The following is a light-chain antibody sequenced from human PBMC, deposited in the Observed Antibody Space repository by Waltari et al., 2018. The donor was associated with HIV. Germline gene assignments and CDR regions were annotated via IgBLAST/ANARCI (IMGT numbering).Light chain of an antibody. CDR3: QSFDTTNHWV. J-gene: IGLJ3*02. V-gene: IGLV6-57*03. CDR2: EDR. Sequence: FMLTQPHSVSESPGKTVIISCTRDTGNIANNYVPWFQRRPGSAPTTLLYEDRRRPTGVPDRFSGSIDRSSNSASLTISGVMTEDEADYYCQSFDTTNHWVFGGGTKLTVL. CDR1: TGNIANNY.